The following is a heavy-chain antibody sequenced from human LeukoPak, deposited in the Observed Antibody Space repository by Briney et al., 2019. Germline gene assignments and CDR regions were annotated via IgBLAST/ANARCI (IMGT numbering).Heavy chain of an antibody. CDR3: VKVLLWFGESLDY. J-gene: IGHJ4*02. D-gene: IGHD3-10*01. CDR1: AFTCSSYD. Sequence: PGGSLTLSCAASAFTCSSYDMSWVRQAPGKGLEWVSAINGSGGSTYYADTVKGRFTISRDNSKNTLYLQMNSLRAEDTAVYYCVKVLLWFGESLDYWGQGTLVTVSS. V-gene: IGHV3-23*01. CDR2: INGSGGST.